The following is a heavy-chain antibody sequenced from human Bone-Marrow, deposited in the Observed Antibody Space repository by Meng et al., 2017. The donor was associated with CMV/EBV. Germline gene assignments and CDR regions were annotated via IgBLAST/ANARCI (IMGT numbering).Heavy chain of an antibody. J-gene: IGHJ5*02. D-gene: IGHD6-25*01. CDR2: IRSRGSYI. CDR3: VKGEQRLLHVDP. Sequence: GESLKIHCEASGFSFSDSSMNWVRQAPGKRPEWVSSIRSRGSYIYYADSLKGRITISRDNAKNSLYRQINSLRVEDTAVNYCVKGEQRLLHVDPWGQGTRVTVSS. CDR1: GFSFSDSS. V-gene: IGHV3-21*01.